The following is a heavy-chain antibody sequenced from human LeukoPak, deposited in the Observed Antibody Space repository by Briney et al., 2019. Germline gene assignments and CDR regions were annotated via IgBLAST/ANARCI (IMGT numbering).Heavy chain of an antibody. CDR2: MYYSGST. D-gene: IGHD5-18*01. CDR3: ARDAGYGADAFDI. Sequence: PSETLSLTCTVSGGSISRSSYYWGWIRQPPGKGLEGIGSMYYSGSTYNNPSLKSRVTTSVDTSKKQFSLKLSSVTAADTAIYYCARDAGYGADAFDIWGQGTMVTVSS. V-gene: IGHV4-39*07. J-gene: IGHJ3*02. CDR1: GGSISRSSYY.